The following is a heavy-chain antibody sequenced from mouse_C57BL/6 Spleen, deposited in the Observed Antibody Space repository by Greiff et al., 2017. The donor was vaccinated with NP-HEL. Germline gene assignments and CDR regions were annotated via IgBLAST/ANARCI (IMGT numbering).Heavy chain of an antibody. CDR3: TRRSLYYDYDYAMDY. CDR2: ISSGSSTI. V-gene: IGHV5-17*01. D-gene: IGHD2-4*01. Sequence: EVMLVESGGGLVKPGGSLKLSCAASGFTFSDYGMHWVRQAPEKGLEWVAYISSGSSTIYYADTVKGRFTISRDNAKNTLFLQMTSLRSEDTAMYYCTRRSLYYDYDYAMDYWGQGTTVTVSS. CDR1: GFTFSDYG. J-gene: IGHJ4*01.